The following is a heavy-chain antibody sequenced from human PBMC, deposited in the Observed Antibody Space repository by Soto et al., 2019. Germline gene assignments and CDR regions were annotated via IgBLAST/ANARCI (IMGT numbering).Heavy chain of an antibody. CDR1: GGTFSSYA. Sequence: ASVKVSCKASGGTFSSYAVSWVRQAPGQGLEWMGGIIPIFGTANYAQKFQGRVTLTADESTSTAYMELSSLRSEDTAVYYCARAHIRWGGYYPLIGSGPDYWGQGTLVTVSS. CDR2: IIPIFGTA. CDR3: ARAHIRWGGYYPLIGSGPDY. D-gene: IGHD3-3*01. J-gene: IGHJ4*02. V-gene: IGHV1-69*13.